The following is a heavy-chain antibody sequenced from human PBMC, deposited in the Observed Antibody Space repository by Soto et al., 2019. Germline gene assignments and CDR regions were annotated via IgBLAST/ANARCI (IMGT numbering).Heavy chain of an antibody. CDR3: ARDLLGRTGGSWAYFDC. J-gene: IGHJ4*02. Sequence: QVQLVESGGGVVQPGRSLRLSCAASGFTFSSYAMHWVRQAPGKGLEWVAVISYDGSNKYYADSVKGRFTISRDNSKNTLYLQMNSLRAEDTAVYYCARDLLGRTGGSWAYFDCWGQGTLVTVSS. CDR1: GFTFSSYA. D-gene: IGHD3-16*01. CDR2: ISYDGSNK. V-gene: IGHV3-30-3*01.